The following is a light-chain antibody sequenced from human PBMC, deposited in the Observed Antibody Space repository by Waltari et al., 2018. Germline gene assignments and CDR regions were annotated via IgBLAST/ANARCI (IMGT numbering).Light chain of an antibody. V-gene: IGLV2-14*03. CDR2: DVY. Sequence: QSALTQPASVSGSPGQSITISCTGTSSDVGDYNYASWYQQHPGKAPKLMIYDVYTRPSGVSNRFSGSKSGNTASLTISGLQAEDEGDYYCSSYTSSSTVVFGGGTKLTVL. J-gene: IGLJ2*01. CDR1: SSDVGDYNY. CDR3: SSYTSSSTVV.